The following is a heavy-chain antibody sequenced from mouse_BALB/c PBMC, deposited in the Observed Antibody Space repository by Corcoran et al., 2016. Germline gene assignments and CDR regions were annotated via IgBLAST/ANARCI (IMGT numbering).Heavy chain of an antibody. D-gene: IGHD2-4*01. CDR2: INPYNDGT. Sequence: EVQLQQSGPELVKPGASVKMSCKASGYTFTSYVMHWVKQKPGQGLEWIGYINPYNDGTKYNEKFKGKATLTSDKSSSTAYMELSSLTSEDSAVYYCASSMITYYFDYWGPGTTLPVSS. CDR1: GYTFTSYV. J-gene: IGHJ2*01. V-gene: IGHV1S136*01. CDR3: ASSMITYYFDY.